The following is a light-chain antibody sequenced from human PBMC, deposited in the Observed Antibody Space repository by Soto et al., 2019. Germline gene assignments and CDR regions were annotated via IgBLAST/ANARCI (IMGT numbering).Light chain of an antibody. J-gene: IGKJ4*01. CDR3: QQDSSWPLT. V-gene: IGKV3-15*01. Sequence: EVGMTQSPATLSVSPGERATLSCRASQSVRSDLAWYQQRPGQAPRLLIYGASTRATGIPARFSGSGSGTEFTLTISSLQSEHLGVYYCQQDSSWPLTFGGGTKVDIK. CDR2: GAS. CDR1: QSVRSD.